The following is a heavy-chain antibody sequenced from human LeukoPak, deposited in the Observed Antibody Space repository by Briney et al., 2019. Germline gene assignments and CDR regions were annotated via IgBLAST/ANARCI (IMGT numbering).Heavy chain of an antibody. CDR2: IYHSGST. Sequence: PSETLSLTCAVSGRSISSGGYSWSWIRQPPGKGLEWIGYIYHSGSTYYNPSLKSRVTISVDRSKNQFSLKLSSVTAADTAVYYCASYLRSWFDPWGQGTLVTVSS. CDR1: GRSISSGGYS. CDR3: ASYLRSWFDP. V-gene: IGHV4-30-2*01. J-gene: IGHJ5*02.